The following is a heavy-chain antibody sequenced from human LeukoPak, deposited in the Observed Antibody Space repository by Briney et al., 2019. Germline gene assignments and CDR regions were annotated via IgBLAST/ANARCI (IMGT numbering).Heavy chain of an antibody. CDR1: GGSFSGYY. CDR2: INHSGST. CDR3: ARGPGGYYMDV. V-gene: IGHV4-34*01. J-gene: IGHJ6*03. D-gene: IGHD3-16*01. Sequence: SETLSLTCAVYGGSFSGYYWSWIRQPPGKGLEWIGEINHSGSTNYNPSLKSRVTISVDTSKNQFSLKLSSVTAADTAVYYCARGPGGYYMDVWGKGTTVTVS.